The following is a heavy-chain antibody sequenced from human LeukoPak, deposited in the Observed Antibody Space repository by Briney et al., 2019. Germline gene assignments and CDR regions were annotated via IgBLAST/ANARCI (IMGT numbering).Heavy chain of an antibody. CDR1: GGSISSGGYY. CDR3: ARLEKDYYGSGSYVDY. J-gene: IGHJ4*02. Sequence: PSQTLSLTCTVSGGSISSGGYYWSWIRQHPGKGLEWIGYIYYSGSTYYNPSLKSRVTISVDTSKNQFSLKLSSVTAADTAVYYCARLEKDYYGSGSYVDYWGQGTLVTVSS. CDR2: IYYSGST. V-gene: IGHV4-31*03. D-gene: IGHD3-10*01.